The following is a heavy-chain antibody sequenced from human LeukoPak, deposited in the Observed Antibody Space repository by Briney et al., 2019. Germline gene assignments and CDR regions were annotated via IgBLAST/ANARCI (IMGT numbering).Heavy chain of an antibody. CDR3: ARADGSGAGYYMDV. J-gene: IGHJ6*03. CDR2: ISISSNYI. CDR1: GFTFSTYS. D-gene: IGHD1-26*01. V-gene: IGHV3-21*01. Sequence: GGSLRLSCAASGFTFSTYSMNWVRQAPGKGLEWVSSISISSNYIYYADSVKGRFTISRDNAKNSLYLQMNSLRAEDTAVYYCARADGSGAGYYMDVWGKGTTVTVSS.